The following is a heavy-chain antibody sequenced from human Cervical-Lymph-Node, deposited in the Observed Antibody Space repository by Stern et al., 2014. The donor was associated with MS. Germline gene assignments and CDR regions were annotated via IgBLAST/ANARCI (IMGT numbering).Heavy chain of an antibody. CDR1: GYTFTGYY. J-gene: IGHJ3*02. CDR2: IKPHSGGT. V-gene: IGHV1-2*06. Sequence: VQLVESGAEVKKPGASVKVSCKASGYTFTGYYIHWVRQAPGQGLEWMGRIKPHSGGTNFAQKFQGRVTVTRDTSISTAYMELSRLRSDDTAVFYCARSLMTTVTTRFAFDIWGQGTMVTVSS. D-gene: IGHD4-17*01. CDR3: ARSLMTTVTTRFAFDI.